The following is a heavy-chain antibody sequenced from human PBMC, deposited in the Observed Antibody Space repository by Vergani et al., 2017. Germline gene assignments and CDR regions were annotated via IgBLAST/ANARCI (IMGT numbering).Heavy chain of an antibody. J-gene: IGHJ6*03. CDR1: GFTFSSYA. V-gene: IGHV3-30-3*01. D-gene: IGHD4-23*01. Sequence: QVQLLKSGGGVVQPGRSLRLSCAASGFTFSSYAIHWVRQAPGKGLEWVAVISYDGSNKYYADSVKGRFTISRDNSKNTLYLQMNSLRAEDTAVYYCARDLTVGEGEYYYYYMDVWGKGTTVTVSS. CDR3: ARDLTVGEGEYYYYYMDV. CDR2: ISYDGSNK.